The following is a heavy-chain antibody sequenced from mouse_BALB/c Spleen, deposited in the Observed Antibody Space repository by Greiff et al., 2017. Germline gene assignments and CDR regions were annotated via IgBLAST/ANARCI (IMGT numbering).Heavy chain of an antibody. V-gene: IGHV14-3*02. CDR3: ANWDFDY. J-gene: IGHJ2*01. D-gene: IGHD4-1*01. CDR2: IDPANGNT. CDR1: GFNLKDTY. Sequence: VQLQQSGAGLVKPGGSVKLSCTASGFNLKDTYMHWVKQRPEQGLEWVGRIDPANGNTKYDPKFQGKATITADTSSNTAYLQLSSLTSEDTAVYYCANWDFDYWGQGTTLTVSS.